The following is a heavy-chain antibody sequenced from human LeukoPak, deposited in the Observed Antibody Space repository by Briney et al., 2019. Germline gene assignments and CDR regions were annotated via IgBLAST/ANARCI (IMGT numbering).Heavy chain of an antibody. CDR3: ANIVGAMGGFDY. CDR1: GYTFTSYY. J-gene: IGHJ4*02. CDR2: INPSGGST. V-gene: IGHV1-46*01. Sequence: ASVKVSCKASGYTFTSYYMHWVRQAPGQGLEWMGIINPSGGSTSYAQKSQGRVTMTRDTSTSTVYMELSSLRSEDTAVYYCANIVGAMGGFDYWGQGTLVTVSS. D-gene: IGHD1-26*01.